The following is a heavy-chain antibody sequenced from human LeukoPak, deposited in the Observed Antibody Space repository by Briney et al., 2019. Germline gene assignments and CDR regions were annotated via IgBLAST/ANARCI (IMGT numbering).Heavy chain of an antibody. CDR2: IFYSGST. J-gene: IGHJ4*02. CDR1: GGSISSGGYY. V-gene: IGHV4-31*03. Sequence: SETLSLTCTVSGGSISSGGYYWSWIRQHPGKGLEWIGSIFYSGSTYYNPSLKSRVTISVDTSKNQFSLKLSSVTAADTAVYYCARERSRAGHFDYWGQGTLVTVSS. D-gene: IGHD6-13*01. CDR3: ARERSRAGHFDY.